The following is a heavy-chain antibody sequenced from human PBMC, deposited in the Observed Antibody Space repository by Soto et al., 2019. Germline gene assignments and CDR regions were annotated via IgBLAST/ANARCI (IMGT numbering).Heavy chain of an antibody. CDR1: GFTFSSYD. J-gene: IGHJ4*02. V-gene: IGHV3-13*01. CDR2: IGTAGDT. D-gene: IGHD2-21*02. Sequence: EVQLVESGGGLVQPGGSLRLSCAASGFTFSSYDMHWVRQATGKGLEWVSAIGTAGDTYYPGSVKGRFTISRENAKNSLYLQMNSLRAGDTAGYYCARGGTSILGYFDYWGQGTLVTVSS. CDR3: ARGGTSILGYFDY.